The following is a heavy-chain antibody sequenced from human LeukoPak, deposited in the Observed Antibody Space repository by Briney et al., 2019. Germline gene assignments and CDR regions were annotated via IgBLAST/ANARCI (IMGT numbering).Heavy chain of an antibody. J-gene: IGHJ3*02. Sequence: SETLSLTCTVSGGSISSSSYYWGWIRQPPGKGLEWIGSIYYSGSTYYNPSLKSRVTISVDTSKNQFSLKLSSVTAADTAVYHCARGLMVTGDAFDIWGQGTMVTVSS. CDR3: ARGLMVTGDAFDI. CDR2: IYYSGST. CDR1: GGSISSSSYY. D-gene: IGHD3-16*01. V-gene: IGHV4-39*01.